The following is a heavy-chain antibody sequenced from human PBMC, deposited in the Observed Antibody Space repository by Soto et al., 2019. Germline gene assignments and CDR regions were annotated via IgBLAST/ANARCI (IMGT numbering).Heavy chain of an antibody. J-gene: IGHJ3*02. Sequence: EVQLVESGGDLVQPGGSLRLSCAASGFTFSGHWMHWVRQVPGKGLEWVSRINTDGATSTYADSVKGRFTISRANAKNTLYLQMGALRAEDTALYYCAREAGYCSRTSCYRRAFDTWGQGTTVTVSS. CDR3: AREAGYCSRTSCYRRAFDT. CDR1: GFTFSGHW. V-gene: IGHV3-74*03. CDR2: INTDGATS. D-gene: IGHD2-2*01.